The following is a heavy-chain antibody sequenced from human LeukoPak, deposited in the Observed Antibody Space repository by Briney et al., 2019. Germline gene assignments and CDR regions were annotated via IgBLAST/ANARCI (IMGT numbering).Heavy chain of an antibody. CDR2: IYTSGST. CDR3: ARFSQYYDILTGYYHNWFDP. Sequence: SETLSLTCTVSGGSISSYYWSWIRQPAGKGLEWIGRIYTSGSTNYNPSLKSRVTISVDTSKNQFSLKLSSVTAADTAVYYCARFSQYYDILTGYYHNWFDPWGQGTLVTVSS. CDR1: GGSISSYY. V-gene: IGHV4-4*07. D-gene: IGHD3-9*01. J-gene: IGHJ5*02.